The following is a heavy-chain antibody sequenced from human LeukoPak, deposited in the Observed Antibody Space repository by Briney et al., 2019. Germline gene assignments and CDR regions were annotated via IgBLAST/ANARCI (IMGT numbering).Heavy chain of an antibody. CDR3: AREVAATRSLDY. J-gene: IGHJ4*02. CDR1: GGSISSYY. CDR2: IYYSGST. Sequence: KPSETLSLTCTVSGGSISSYYWSWIRQPPGKGLEWIGYIYYSGSTNYNPSLKSRVTISVDRSKNQFSLKLSSVTAADTAVYYCAREVAATRSLDYWGQGTLVTVSS. V-gene: IGHV4-59*12. D-gene: IGHD2-15*01.